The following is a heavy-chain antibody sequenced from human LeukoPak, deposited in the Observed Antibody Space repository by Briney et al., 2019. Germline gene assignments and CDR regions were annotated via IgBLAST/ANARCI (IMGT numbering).Heavy chain of an antibody. CDR1: GYTFTGYY. D-gene: IGHD6-19*01. CDR2: INPNSGGT. CDR3: ARSPAGYSSAPGDP. Sequence: ASVKVSCKASGYTFTGYYMHWVRQAPGQGLEWMGWINPNSGGTNYAQKFQGWVTMTRDTSISTAYMELSRLRSDDTAVYYCARSPAGYSSAPGDPWGQGTLVTVSS. V-gene: IGHV1-2*04. J-gene: IGHJ5*02.